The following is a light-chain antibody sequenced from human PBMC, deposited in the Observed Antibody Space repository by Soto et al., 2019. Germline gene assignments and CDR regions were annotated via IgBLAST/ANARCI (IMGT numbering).Light chain of an antibody. CDR3: QQRSNWLFT. CDR1: QSVSSY. Sequence: EIVLTQSPATLSLSPGERATLSCRASQSVSSYLAWYQQKPGQAPRLLIYDASNRATGIPARSSGSGSGTDFTLTISSLEPEDFPVYYCQQRSNWLFTFGPGTKVDIK. J-gene: IGKJ3*01. CDR2: DAS. V-gene: IGKV3-11*01.